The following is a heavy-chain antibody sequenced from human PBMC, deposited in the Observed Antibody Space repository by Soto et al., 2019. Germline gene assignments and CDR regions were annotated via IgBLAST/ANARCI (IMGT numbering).Heavy chain of an antibody. J-gene: IGHJ5*02. Sequence: SETLSLTCTVSGGSISSYYWSWIRQPPGKGLEWIGEINHSGSTNYNPSLKSRVTISVDTSKNQFSLKLSSVTAADTAVYYCARQGGWFDPWGQGTLVTVS. CDR2: INHSGST. CDR1: GGSISSYY. V-gene: IGHV4-34*01. CDR3: ARQGGWFDP. D-gene: IGHD1-26*01.